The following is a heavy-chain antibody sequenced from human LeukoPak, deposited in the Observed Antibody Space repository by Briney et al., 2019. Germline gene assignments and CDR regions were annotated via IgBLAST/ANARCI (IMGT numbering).Heavy chain of an antibody. CDR2: IIGSGGTK. D-gene: IGHD3-10*01. CDR1: GFTFSSYA. Sequence: PGGSLRLSCVASGFTFSSYAMTWVRQAPGKGLDGVPTIIGSGGTKYYADSVQGRFSVSRDNSRDTLILQMSSLRAEDTAIYYCAKNLYVSGSYSDYWGQGTLVTVSS. CDR3: AKNLYVSGSYSDY. V-gene: IGHV3-23*01. J-gene: IGHJ4*02.